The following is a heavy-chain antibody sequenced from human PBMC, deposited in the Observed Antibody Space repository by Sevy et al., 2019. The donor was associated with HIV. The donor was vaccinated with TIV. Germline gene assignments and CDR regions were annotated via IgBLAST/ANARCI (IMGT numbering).Heavy chain of an antibody. Sequence: ASVKVSCKASGYTFTSYGISWVRQAPGQGLEWMGWISVYDTNYAQKFQGRVTMTRDTSISTAYMELSRLRSDDTAVYYCARWSIAAAGNLLDYWGQGTLVTVSS. CDR1: GYTFTSYG. CDR3: ARWSIAAAGNLLDY. J-gene: IGHJ4*02. D-gene: IGHD6-13*01. CDR2: ISVYDT. V-gene: IGHV1-18*01.